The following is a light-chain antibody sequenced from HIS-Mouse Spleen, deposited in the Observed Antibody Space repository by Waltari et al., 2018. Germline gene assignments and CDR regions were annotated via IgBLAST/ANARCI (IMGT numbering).Light chain of an antibody. CDR3: QQSYSTPIT. CDR2: KIS. V-gene: IGKV2-24*01. Sequence: DIVMTQTPLSSPVTLGQPASISCRSSQSLVHSDGNTYVSWLQQRPGQAPRLLIYKISNRFYGVPDRFSGSGAGTDFTLTISSLQPEDFATYYCQQSYSTPITFGQGTRLEIK. CDR1: QSLVHSDGNTY. J-gene: IGKJ5*01.